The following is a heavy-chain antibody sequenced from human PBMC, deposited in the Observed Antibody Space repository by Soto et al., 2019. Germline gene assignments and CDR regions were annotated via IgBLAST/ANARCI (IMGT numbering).Heavy chain of an antibody. D-gene: IGHD2-15*01. Sequence: QVQLVESGGGVVQPGRSLRLSCAASGFTFSSYGMHWVRQAPGKGLEWVAVIWYDGSNKYYADSVKGRFTISRDNSQNPLYMQMNSLRAEDTAVYYCARDPSYCSGGSCLAFDYWGQGTRVTVSS. V-gene: IGHV3-33*01. CDR2: IWYDGSNK. J-gene: IGHJ4*02. CDR3: ARDPSYCSGGSCLAFDY. CDR1: GFTFSSYG.